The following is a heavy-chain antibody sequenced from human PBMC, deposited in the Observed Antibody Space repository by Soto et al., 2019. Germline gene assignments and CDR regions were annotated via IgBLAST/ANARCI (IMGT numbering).Heavy chain of an antibody. J-gene: IGHJ6*02. D-gene: IGHD2-21*02. Sequence: QITLKESGPTLVKPTQTLTLTCTFSGLSLSTTGVGVGWIRQPPGKALEWLALIYWDDDKRYSPSLKSRLTITKDTSKNQVVLTMTNMDPVDTATDYCVQSRWGGDCLQSYSSHSYYGLDVWGQGTTVTVSS. V-gene: IGHV2-5*02. CDR3: VQSRWGGDCLQSYSSHSYYGLDV. CDR2: IYWDDDK. CDR1: GLSLSTTGVG.